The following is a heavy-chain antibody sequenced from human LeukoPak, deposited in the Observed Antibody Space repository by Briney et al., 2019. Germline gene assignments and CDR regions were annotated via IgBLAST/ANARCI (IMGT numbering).Heavy chain of an antibody. Sequence: ASVKVSCKASGYTFTGYYMHWVRQAPGQRLEWMGWINAGNGNTKYSQEFQGRVTITRDTSASTAYMELSSLRSEDMAVYYCARVSRDGYPSGFDYWGQGTLVTVSS. CDR1: GYTFTGYY. V-gene: IGHV1-3*03. CDR2: INAGNGNT. CDR3: ARVSRDGYPSGFDY. D-gene: IGHD5-24*01. J-gene: IGHJ4*02.